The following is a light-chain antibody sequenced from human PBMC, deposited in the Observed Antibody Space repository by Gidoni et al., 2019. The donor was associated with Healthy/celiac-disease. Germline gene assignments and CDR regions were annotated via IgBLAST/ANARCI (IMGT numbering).Light chain of an antibody. Sequence: QSALTHPPSVSGSPGQSVTISCTGTSSDVGGYNYVPWYQQHPGKAPKLMIYDVSNRPSGVSNRFSGSKSGNTASLTISGLQAEDEADYYCSSYTSSSNVVFGGGTKLTVL. CDR1: SSDVGGYNY. CDR3: SSYTSSSNVV. J-gene: IGLJ2*01. CDR2: DVS. V-gene: IGLV2-14*03.